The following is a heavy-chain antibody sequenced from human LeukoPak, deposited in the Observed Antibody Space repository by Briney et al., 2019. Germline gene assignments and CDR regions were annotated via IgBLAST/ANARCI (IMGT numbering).Heavy chain of an antibody. V-gene: IGHV3-21*04. CDR3: ATRLGYCSSTSCYILFDY. Sequence: GGSLRLSCAASGFTFSSYWMSWVRQAPGKGLEWVSSISSSSSYIYYADSVKGRFTISRDNAKNSLYLQMNSLRAEDTAVYYCATRLGYCSSTSCYILFDYWGQGTLVTVSS. CDR1: GFTFSSYW. J-gene: IGHJ4*02. CDR2: ISSSSSYI. D-gene: IGHD2-2*02.